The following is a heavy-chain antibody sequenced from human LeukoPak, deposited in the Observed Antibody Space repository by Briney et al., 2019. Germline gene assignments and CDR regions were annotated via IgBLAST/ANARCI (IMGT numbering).Heavy chain of an antibody. J-gene: IGHJ4*02. V-gene: IGHV3-23*01. CDR1: GFTFSGYA. D-gene: IGHD3-22*01. Sequence: GGSLRLSCAASGFTFSGYAMSWVRQAPGKGLEWVSVISGSGGSTYYADSVKGRFTISRDSSKNTLYLQMNSLRAEDTAVYYCAKSSRRYYYDSSGYYQWGQGTLVTVSS. CDR3: AKSSRRYYYDSSGYYQ. CDR2: ISGSGGST.